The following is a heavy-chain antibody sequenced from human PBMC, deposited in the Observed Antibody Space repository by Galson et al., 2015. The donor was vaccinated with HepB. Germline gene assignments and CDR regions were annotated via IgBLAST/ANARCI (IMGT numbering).Heavy chain of an antibody. J-gene: IGHJ4*02. CDR2: ISYDGSNK. CDR1: GFTFSSYG. CDR3: AKDSGFSEVIRYYFDY. Sequence: SLRLSCAASGFTFSSYGMHWVRQAPGKGLEWVAVISYDGSNKYYADSVKGRFTISRDNSKNTLYLQMNSLRAEDTAVYYCAKDSGFSEVIRYYFDYWGQGTLVTVSS. V-gene: IGHV3-30*18. D-gene: IGHD3-22*01.